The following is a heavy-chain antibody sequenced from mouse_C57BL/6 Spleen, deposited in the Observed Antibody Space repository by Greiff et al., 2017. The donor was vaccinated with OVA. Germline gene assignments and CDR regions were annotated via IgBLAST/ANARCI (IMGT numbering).Heavy chain of an antibody. CDR2: IHPNSGST. V-gene: IGHV1-64*01. Sequence: QVQLQQPGAELVKPGASVKLSCKASGYTFTSYWMHWVKQRPGQGLEWIGMIHPNSGSTNYNEKFKSKATLTVDKSSSTAYMQRSSLTSEDSAVYYSASDGYHYYAMDYWGQGTSVTVSS. D-gene: IGHD2-3*01. CDR3: ASDGYHYYAMDY. CDR1: GYTFTSYW. J-gene: IGHJ4*01.